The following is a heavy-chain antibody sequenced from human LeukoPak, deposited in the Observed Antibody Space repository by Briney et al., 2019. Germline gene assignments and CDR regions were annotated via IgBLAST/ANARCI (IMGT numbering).Heavy chain of an antibody. Sequence: GGSLRLSCAASGFTFSSYAMSWVRQAPGKGLEWVSAISGSGGSTYYADSVKGRFAISRDNSKNTLYLQMNSLRAEDTAVYYCAKERAYGSGSYYDYWGQGTLVTVSS. V-gene: IGHV3-23*01. CDR2: ISGSGGST. CDR1: GFTFSSYA. D-gene: IGHD3-10*01. J-gene: IGHJ4*02. CDR3: AKERAYGSGSYYDY.